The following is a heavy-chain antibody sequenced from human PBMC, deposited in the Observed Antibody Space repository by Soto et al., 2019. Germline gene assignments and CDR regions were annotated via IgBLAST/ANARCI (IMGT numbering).Heavy chain of an antibody. CDR1: GFTFSSYA. CDR3: AKTGGSWFSWPNYFDY. Sequence: HPGGSLRLSCAASGFTFSSYAMSWVRQAPGKGLEWVSAISGSGGSTYYADSVKGRFTISRDNSKNTLYLQMNSLRAEDTAVYYCAKTGGSWFSWPNYFDYWGQGTLVTVSS. V-gene: IGHV3-23*01. CDR2: ISGSGGST. J-gene: IGHJ4*02. D-gene: IGHD2-15*01.